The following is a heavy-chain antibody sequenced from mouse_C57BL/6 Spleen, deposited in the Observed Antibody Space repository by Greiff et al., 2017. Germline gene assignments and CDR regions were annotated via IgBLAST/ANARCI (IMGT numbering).Heavy chain of an antibody. Sequence: VQLQQSGPELVKPGASVKIPCKASGYTFTDYNMDWVKQSPGKSLEWIGDINPNNGGTIYNQKFKGKATLTVANSSSTAYMELRSLTSEDTAVXYCAGRYYGSSYFDYWGQGTTLTVSS. CDR3: AGRYYGSSYFDY. CDR2: INPNNGGT. V-gene: IGHV1-18*01. CDR1: GYTFTDYN. D-gene: IGHD1-1*01. J-gene: IGHJ2*01.